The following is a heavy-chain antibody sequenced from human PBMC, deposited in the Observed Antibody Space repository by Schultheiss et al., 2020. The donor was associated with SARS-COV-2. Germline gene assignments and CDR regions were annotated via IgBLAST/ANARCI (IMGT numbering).Heavy chain of an antibody. V-gene: IGHV5-51*01. CDR3: ARVFCSVLCHGGGTDYFFYDMDV. CDR2: IYPGDSDT. Sequence: GESLKISCKGSGYSFTSYWIGWVRQMPGKGLEWMGIIYPGDSDTRYSPSFQGQVTISADKSISTAYLQWSSLKASDTAMYYCARVFCSVLCHGGGTDYFFYDMDVWGQGTTVTVSS. D-gene: IGHD2-15*01. CDR1: GYSFTSYW. J-gene: IGHJ6*02.